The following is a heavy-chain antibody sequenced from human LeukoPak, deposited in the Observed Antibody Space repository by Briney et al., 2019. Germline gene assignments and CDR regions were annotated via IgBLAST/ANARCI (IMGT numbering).Heavy chain of an antibody. CDR1: GFTFSDYD. D-gene: IGHD3-10*01. CDR2: ISSGGDTI. V-gene: IGHV3-11*01. J-gene: IGHJ6*02. CDR3: ASQYGSGSYYNYYGMDV. Sequence: GGSLRLSCAASGFTFSDYDMSWIRQAPGKGLEWVSFISSGGDTIYYADSVKGRFTISRDNAKNSLFLHMNSLRAEDAAVYYCASQYGSGSYYNYYGMDVWGQGTTVTVSS.